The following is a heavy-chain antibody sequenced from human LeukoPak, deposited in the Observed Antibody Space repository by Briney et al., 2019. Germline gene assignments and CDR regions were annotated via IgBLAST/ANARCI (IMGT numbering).Heavy chain of an antibody. CDR2: IYPGDSDT. Sequence: GESLKISCKGSGYSFTSYWIGWVRQMPGKGLEWMGIIYPGDSDTRYSPSFQGQVTISADKSISTAYLQWSSLKASDTAMYYCARMDARVVITENWFDPWGQGTLVTVSS. J-gene: IGHJ5*02. D-gene: IGHD3-22*01. CDR1: GYSFTSYW. CDR3: ARMDARVVITENWFDP. V-gene: IGHV5-51*01.